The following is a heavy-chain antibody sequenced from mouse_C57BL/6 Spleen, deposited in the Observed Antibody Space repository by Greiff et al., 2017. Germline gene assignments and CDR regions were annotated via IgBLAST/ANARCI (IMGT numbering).Heavy chain of an antibody. D-gene: IGHD1-1*01. CDR1: GFSFNTYA. CDR3: VRNYGSWYFDV. J-gene: IGHJ1*03. CDR2: IRSKSNNYAT. V-gene: IGHV10-1*01. Sequence: EVQLVESGGGLVQPKGSLKLSCAASGFSFNTYAMNWVRQAPGKGLEWVARIRSKSNNYATYYADSVKDRFTISRDDSESMLYLQMNNLKTEDTDMYYCVRNYGSWYFDVWGTGTTVTVSS.